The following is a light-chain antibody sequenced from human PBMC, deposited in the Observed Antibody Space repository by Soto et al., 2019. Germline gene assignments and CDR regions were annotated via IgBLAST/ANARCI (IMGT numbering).Light chain of an antibody. J-gene: IGKJ1*01. CDR1: QRISGW. CDR3: QQYDTYSAT. CDR2: DAS. V-gene: IGKV1-5*01. Sequence: DIQMTQSPSTLSASLGDRVTITCRASQRISGWLAWYQQKPGKAPKLLIYDASALPRGVPSRFSGSGSGTDFTLTIYSLQPEDVATYYCQQYDTYSATFGQGTKVDTK.